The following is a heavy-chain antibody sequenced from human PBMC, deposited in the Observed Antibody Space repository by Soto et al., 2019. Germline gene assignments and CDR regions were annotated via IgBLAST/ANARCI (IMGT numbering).Heavy chain of an antibody. Sequence: QVQLVQPGDEVKKPGSSVKVCCKASGGTFSSYTISWVRQAPGQGLEWMGRIIPILGIANYAQKFQGRVTITADKSTSTAYMELSSLRSEDTAVYYCARVEYYYGSGAFFDYWGQGTLVTVSS. V-gene: IGHV1-69*02. CDR1: GGTFSSYT. J-gene: IGHJ4*02. CDR3: ARVEYYYGSGAFFDY. CDR2: IIPILGIA. D-gene: IGHD3-10*01.